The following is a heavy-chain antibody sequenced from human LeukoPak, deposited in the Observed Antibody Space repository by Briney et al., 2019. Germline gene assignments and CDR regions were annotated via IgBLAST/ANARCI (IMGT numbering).Heavy chain of an antibody. CDR3: ARGYYDILTGLSGIDP. V-gene: IGHV3-48*02. D-gene: IGHD3-9*01. Sequence: PGGSLRLSCAASGFTFSTYSMNWVRQAPGKGLEWVSYISGSSSIIYYADSVKGRFTISRDNAKKSLFLQMNSLRDEDTAVYYCARGYYDILTGLSGIDPWGQGTLVTVSS. J-gene: IGHJ5*02. CDR1: GFTFSTYS. CDR2: ISGSSSII.